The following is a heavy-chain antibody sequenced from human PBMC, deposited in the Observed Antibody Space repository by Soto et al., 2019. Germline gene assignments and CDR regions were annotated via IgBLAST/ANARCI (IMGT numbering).Heavy chain of an antibody. CDR3: ARGGGAGLYSGSWSPHY. J-gene: IGHJ4*02. Sequence: GGSLRLSCVASGFTFSSYSMNWGRQAPGKGLEWGSSISSGITYIYYADSMRGRFTISRDNANNSLNLHMNSLRAEDTALYYCARGGGAGLYSGSWSPHYWGLGNLVTVSS. V-gene: IGHV3-21*01. CDR1: GFTFSSYS. CDR2: ISSGITYI. D-gene: IGHD6-13*01.